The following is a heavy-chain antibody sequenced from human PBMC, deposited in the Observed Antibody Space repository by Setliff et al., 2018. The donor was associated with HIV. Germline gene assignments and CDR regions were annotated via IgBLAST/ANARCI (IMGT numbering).Heavy chain of an antibody. D-gene: IGHD5-12*01. CDR2: INAGNGNT. J-gene: IGHJ4*02. V-gene: IGHV1-3*01. CDR3: ARGGGYDVVIYFDY. CDR1: GYTFTSYA. Sequence: ASVKVSCKAPGYTFTSYAMHWVRQAPGQRLEWMGWINAGNGNTRYSQTLQGRVTITRDTSASTAYMELSSLRSEDTAVYYCARGGGYDVVIYFDYWGQGTLVTVSS.